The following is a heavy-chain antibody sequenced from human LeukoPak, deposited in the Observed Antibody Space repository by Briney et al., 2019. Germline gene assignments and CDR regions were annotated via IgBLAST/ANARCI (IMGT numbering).Heavy chain of an antibody. J-gene: IGHJ4*02. Sequence: ASVKVSCKASGYTFTSYGITWVRQAPGQGLEWMGWISAYNGNTNYAQKFQGRANMTTDTSTNTAYMDLRSLRSDDTAVYYCARDSRRGQLLYNYWGQGTLVTVSS. CDR3: ARDSRRGQLLYNY. CDR1: GYTFTSYG. D-gene: IGHD2-2*02. V-gene: IGHV1-18*01. CDR2: ISAYNGNT.